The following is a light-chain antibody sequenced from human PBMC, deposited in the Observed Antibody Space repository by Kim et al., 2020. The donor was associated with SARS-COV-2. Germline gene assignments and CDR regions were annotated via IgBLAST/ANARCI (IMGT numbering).Light chain of an antibody. CDR2: QDS. V-gene: IGLV3-1*01. CDR3: QAWDSSTAHV. J-gene: IGLJ2*01. Sequence: SYELTQPPSVSVSPGQTANITCSGHELGDKCASWYQQRPGQSPVLVIYQDSERPSGISERFSGSNSGNTATLSISGTQAMDEAEYYCQAWDSSTAHVFGGGTQLTVL. CDR1: ELGDKC.